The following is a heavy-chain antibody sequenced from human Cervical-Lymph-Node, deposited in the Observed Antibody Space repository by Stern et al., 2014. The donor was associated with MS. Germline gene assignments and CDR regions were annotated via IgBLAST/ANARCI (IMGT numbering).Heavy chain of an antibody. Sequence: VQLLESGGGVVQPGRSLRLSCAASGFTFSSYAMHWVRQAPGKGLEWVAVISYDGSNKYYADSVKGRFTISRDNSKNTLYLQMNSLRAEDTAVYYCAREGTNYYYGMDVWGQGTTVTVSS. D-gene: IGHD1-1*01. V-gene: IGHV3-30*01. CDR1: GFTFSSYA. J-gene: IGHJ6*02. CDR3: AREGTNYYYGMDV. CDR2: ISYDGSNK.